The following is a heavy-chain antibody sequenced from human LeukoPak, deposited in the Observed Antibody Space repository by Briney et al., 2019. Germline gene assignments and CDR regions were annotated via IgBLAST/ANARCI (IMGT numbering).Heavy chain of an antibody. CDR2: IYFNGNI. V-gene: IGHV4-39*07. J-gene: IGHJ5*02. CDR1: GGSIRSNNHY. Sequence: SEPLSLTCSVSGGSIRSNNHYWGWSRQPPGTGLEWFGNIYFNGNIAYNPSLQSLVTISVDTSKNQFSLRLHSVTSADTAMYYFARGELLVALPTSFDPWGQGTLVTVSS. CDR3: ARGELLVALPTSFDP. D-gene: IGHD5-12*01.